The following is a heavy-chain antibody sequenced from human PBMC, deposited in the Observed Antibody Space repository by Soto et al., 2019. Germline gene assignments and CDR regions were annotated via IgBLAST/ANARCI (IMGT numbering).Heavy chain of an antibody. V-gene: IGHV1-69*13. D-gene: IGHD2-15*01. CDR1: GGTFSSYA. CDR3: ARGGDVVVVVAATGWFAP. Sequence: SVKVSCKASGGTFSSYAISWVRQVPGQGLEWMGGIIPIFGTANYAQKFQGRVTITADESTSTAYMELSSLRSEDTAVYYCARGGDVVVVVAATGWFAPWGQGTLVTVSS. CDR2: IIPIFGTA. J-gene: IGHJ5*02.